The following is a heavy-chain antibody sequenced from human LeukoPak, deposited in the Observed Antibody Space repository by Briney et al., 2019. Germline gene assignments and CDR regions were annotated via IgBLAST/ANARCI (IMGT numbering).Heavy chain of an antibody. CDR1: GFTFSSYS. CDR3: AGERPSSSWYDF. J-gene: IGHJ5*01. Sequence: LPGGSLRLSCAASGFTFSSYSMNWVRQAPGMGLEWVAYISSSSTTYYADSVKGRFTISRDNGKKSLYLQMNSLRVEDTAVYYCAGERPSSSWYDFWGQGTLVTVSS. D-gene: IGHD6-13*01. CDR2: ISSSSTT. V-gene: IGHV3-48*04.